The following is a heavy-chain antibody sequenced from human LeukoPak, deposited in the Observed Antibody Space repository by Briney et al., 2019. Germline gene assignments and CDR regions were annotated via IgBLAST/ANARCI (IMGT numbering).Heavy chain of an antibody. J-gene: IGHJ4*02. Sequence: SETLSLTCAVYGGSFSGYYWSWIRQPPGKGLEWIGEINHSGSTNYNPSLKSRVTISVDMSKNQFSLKLSSVTAADTAVYYCARFRQWLGPIFDYWGQGTLVTVSS. CDR1: GGSFSGYY. D-gene: IGHD6-19*01. CDR3: ARFRQWLGPIFDY. CDR2: INHSGST. V-gene: IGHV4-34*01.